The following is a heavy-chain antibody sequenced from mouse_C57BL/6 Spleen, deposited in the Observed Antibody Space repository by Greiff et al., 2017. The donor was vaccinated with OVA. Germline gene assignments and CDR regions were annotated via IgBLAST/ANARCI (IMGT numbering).Heavy chain of an antibody. D-gene: IGHD3-2*02. CDR3: VHSSGYVDFDYAMDY. Sequence: EVQLQESGGGLVQPKGSLKLSCAASGFSFNTYAMNWVRQAPGKGLEWVARIRSKSNNYATYYADSVKDRFTISRDDSESMLYPQMNNLKTEDTAMYYCVHSSGYVDFDYAMDYWGQGTSVTVSS. J-gene: IGHJ4*01. V-gene: IGHV10-1*01. CDR1: GFSFNTYA. CDR2: IRSKSNNYAT.